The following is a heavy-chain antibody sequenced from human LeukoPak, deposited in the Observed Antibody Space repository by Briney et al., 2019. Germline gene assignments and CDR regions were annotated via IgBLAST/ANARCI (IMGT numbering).Heavy chain of an antibody. Sequence: GGSLRLSCAASGFTFSSYAMSWVRHAPGQGMDLVSAISGSGGSTYYADSVKGRFTISRDNSKNRLYLQMNSLRAEDTAVYYCAKDLSIVVVTAIRSPYDYWGQGTVVSVS. J-gene: IGHJ4*02. V-gene: IGHV3-23*01. CDR2: ISGSGGST. CDR3: AKDLSIVVVTAIRSPYDY. D-gene: IGHD2-21*02. CDR1: GFTFSSYA.